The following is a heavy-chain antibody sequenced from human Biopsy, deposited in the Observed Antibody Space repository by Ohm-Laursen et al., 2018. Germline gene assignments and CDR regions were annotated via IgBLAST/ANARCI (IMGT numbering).Heavy chain of an antibody. Sequence: GSSVKVSCKASGGTFSSYSITWVRQAPGQGLEWMGMINPSGSTTSYPQIFQGRVTMTRDTPKSTVYMELSSLRSADTAVYFCARNTGWYGDLYYFDYWGQGTLVTVSS. J-gene: IGHJ4*02. D-gene: IGHD6-19*01. CDR1: GGTFSSYS. CDR2: INPSGSTT. V-gene: IGHV1-46*01. CDR3: ARNTGWYGDLYYFDY.